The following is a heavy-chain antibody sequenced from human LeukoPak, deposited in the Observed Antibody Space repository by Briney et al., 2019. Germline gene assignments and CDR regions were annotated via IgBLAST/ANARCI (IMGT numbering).Heavy chain of an antibody. Sequence: GGSLRLSCAASGFTFGGYWMHWVRQGPEKGLELVSRIDNDGHGIIYADSVKGRFTTSRDNAKNTLYLQMNSLRAEDTAVYYCAREGDNWNSERDWGQGTLVTVSS. D-gene: IGHD1-1*01. V-gene: IGHV3-74*01. CDR3: AREGDNWNSERD. CDR1: GFTFGGYW. CDR2: IDNDGHGI. J-gene: IGHJ4*02.